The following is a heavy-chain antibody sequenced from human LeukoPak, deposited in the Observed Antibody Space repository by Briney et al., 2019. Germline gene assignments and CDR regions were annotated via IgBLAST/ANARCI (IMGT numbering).Heavy chain of an antibody. J-gene: IGHJ1*01. Sequence: PSETLSLTCAVYGGSFSGYYWSWIRQPPGKGVEWSGEINHSGSTNYNPSLKSRVTISVDTSKNQFSLKLSSVTAADTAVYYCARGRQWLVRGYFQHWGQGTLVTVSS. CDR3: ARGRQWLVRGYFQH. CDR1: GGSFSGYY. V-gene: IGHV4-34*01. CDR2: INHSGST. D-gene: IGHD6-19*01.